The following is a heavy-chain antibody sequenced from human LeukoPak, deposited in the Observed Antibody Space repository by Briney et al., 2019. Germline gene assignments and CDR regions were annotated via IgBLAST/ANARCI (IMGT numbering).Heavy chain of an antibody. Sequence: PSETLSLTCTVSGGSISSSSSYWGWIRQPPGKGLEWIGSIYYSGSTYYNPSLKSRVTISVDTSKNQFSLKLSSVTAADTAVYYCARHSNERYSSGWFHFDYWGQGTLVTVSS. CDR2: IYYSGST. CDR3: ARHSNERYSSGWFHFDY. CDR1: GGSISSSSSY. D-gene: IGHD6-19*01. J-gene: IGHJ4*02. V-gene: IGHV4-39*01.